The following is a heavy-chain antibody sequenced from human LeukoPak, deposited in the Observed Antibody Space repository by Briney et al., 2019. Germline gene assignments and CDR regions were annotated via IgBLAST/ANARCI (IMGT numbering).Heavy chain of an antibody. Sequence: GGALRLSCAASGFTFSTSSMHWVRQTPGKGLDWVALISSDGNNKYYANSVKGRFTISRDNSKNTLSLQMNSLRDDDTAVYYCTRDPRLREFESWGQGTLVTVSS. V-gene: IGHV3-30-3*01. D-gene: IGHD2-21*02. CDR2: ISSDGNNK. J-gene: IGHJ1*01. CDR1: GFTFSTSS. CDR3: TRDPRLREFES.